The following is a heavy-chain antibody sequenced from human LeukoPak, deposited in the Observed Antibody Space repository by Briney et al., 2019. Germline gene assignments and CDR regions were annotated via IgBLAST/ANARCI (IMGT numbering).Heavy chain of an antibody. Sequence: ASVKVSCKASGYTFTGYYMHWVRQAPGQGLEWMGWINPNSGGTNYAQKFQGRVTMTRDTSISTAYMELSRLRSDDTAVYYCARDPYLGRAPSVNWAIYWYFDLWGRGTLVTVSS. CDR3: ARDPYLGRAPSVNWAIYWYFDL. CDR2: INPNSGGT. V-gene: IGHV1-2*02. D-gene: IGHD7-27*01. J-gene: IGHJ2*01. CDR1: GYTFTGYY.